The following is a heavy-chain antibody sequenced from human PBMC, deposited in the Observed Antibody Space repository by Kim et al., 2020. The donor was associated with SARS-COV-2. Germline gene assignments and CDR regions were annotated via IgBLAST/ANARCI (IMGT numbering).Heavy chain of an antibody. CDR1: GGSISSYY. J-gene: IGHJ5*02. V-gene: IGHV4-59*01. CDR3: ARGPELRFRWFDP. Sequence: SETLSLTCTVSGGSISSYYWSWIRQPPGKGLEWIGYIYYSGSTNYNPSLKSRVTISVDTSKNQFSLKLSSVTAADTAMYYCARGPELRFRWFDPWGQGTLVTVSS. CDR2: IYYSGST. D-gene: IGHD1-7*01.